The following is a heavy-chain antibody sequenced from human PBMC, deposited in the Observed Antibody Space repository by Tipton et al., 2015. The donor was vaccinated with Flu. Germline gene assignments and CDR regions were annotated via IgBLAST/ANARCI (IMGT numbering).Heavy chain of an antibody. V-gene: IGHV4-61*02. CDR1: GGSISSGSYY. CDR2: IYTSGST. D-gene: IGHD3-3*01. Sequence: TLSLTCTVSGGSISSGSYYWSWIRQPAGKGLEWIGRIYTSGSTNYNPSLKSRVTISVDTSKNQFSLKLSSVTAADTAVYYCARDLTGDYDFWSGHGGFDPWGQGTLVTVSS. CDR3: ARDLTGDYDFWSGHGGFDP. J-gene: IGHJ5*02.